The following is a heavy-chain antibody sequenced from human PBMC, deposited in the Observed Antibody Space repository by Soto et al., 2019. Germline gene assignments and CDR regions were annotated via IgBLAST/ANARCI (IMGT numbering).Heavy chain of an antibody. D-gene: IGHD2-15*01. CDR2: ISTYNGNT. J-gene: IGHJ4*02. CDR1: GYTFTSHR. CDR3: ARWAGQDQADGGSFDY. V-gene: IGHV1-18*04. Sequence: QVQLVQSGADVKNPGASVKVYCKGSGYTFTSHRTNSVRQAPGQGLEWMGWISTYNGNTNYAQRLQGRVTMTTDTSASTVYMELRSLRSDDTAVYYCARWAGQDQADGGSFDYWGQGNLLAVSS.